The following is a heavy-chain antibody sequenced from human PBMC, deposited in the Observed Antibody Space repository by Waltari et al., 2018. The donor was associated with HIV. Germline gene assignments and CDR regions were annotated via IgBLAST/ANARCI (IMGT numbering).Heavy chain of an antibody. CDR2: RKEDGSE. Sequence: EVQLVESGGGLVQPGGSLRLSCVVPGFTLCNSWLNWVRQAAGKGLEWGANRKEDGSERYVDSVKGRFTVSRDNSKNSLYLQMNSLRAEDTAMYFCATWAQGGIENYWGQGALVTVSS. CDR1: GFTLCNSW. J-gene: IGHJ4*02. V-gene: IGHV3-7*01. D-gene: IGHD3-16*01. CDR3: ATWAQGGIENY.